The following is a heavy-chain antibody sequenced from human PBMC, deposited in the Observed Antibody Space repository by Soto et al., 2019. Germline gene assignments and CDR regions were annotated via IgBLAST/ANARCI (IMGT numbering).Heavy chain of an antibody. CDR3: ARDITAAAATQSFDY. Sequence: SVKVSCKASGGTFSSYAISGVRQAPGQGLEWMGGIIPIFGTANYAQKFQGRVTITADESTSTAYMELSSLRSEDTAVYSCARDITAAAATQSFDYGGQGTRVTVS. J-gene: IGHJ4*02. V-gene: IGHV1-69*13. D-gene: IGHD6-13*01. CDR2: IIPIFGTA. CDR1: GGTFSSYA.